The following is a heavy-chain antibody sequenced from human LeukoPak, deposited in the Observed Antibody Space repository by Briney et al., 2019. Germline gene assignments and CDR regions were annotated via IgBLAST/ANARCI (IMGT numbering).Heavy chain of an antibody. CDR2: ISSSSTI. J-gene: IGHJ4*02. Sequence: PGGSLRLSCAASGFTFSTYSMNWVRQAPGKGLEWVSYISSSSTIYYSDSVKGRFTISRDNAKNSLYLQMNSLRAEDTAVYYCARDGAGDSLDYWGQGTLVTVSS. V-gene: IGHV3-48*01. D-gene: IGHD7-27*01. CDR1: GFTFSTYS. CDR3: ARDGAGDSLDY.